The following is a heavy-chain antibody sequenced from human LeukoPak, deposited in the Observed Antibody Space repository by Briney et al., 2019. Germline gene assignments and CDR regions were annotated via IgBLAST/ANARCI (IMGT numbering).Heavy chain of an antibody. D-gene: IGHD3-10*01. V-gene: IGHV3-30*04. CDR1: GFTFSSYA. Sequence: GGSLRLSCAASGFTFSSYAMHWVRQAPGKGLEWVAVIWYDGSDEKYADSVKGRFTISRDNSKNTLYLQMNNLRPDDTALYYCARDRSGLRYFDFWGQGTLVTVSS. CDR2: IWYDGSDE. J-gene: IGHJ4*02. CDR3: ARDRSGLRYFDF.